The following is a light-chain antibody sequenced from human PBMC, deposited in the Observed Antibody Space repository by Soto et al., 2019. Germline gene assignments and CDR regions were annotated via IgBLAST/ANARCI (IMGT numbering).Light chain of an antibody. V-gene: IGKV1-5*03. CDR1: QTISSS. J-gene: IGKJ1*01. CDR2: RAS. CDR3: QHMAT. Sequence: DIQMTQSPSTLSASVGDRVTITCRASQTISSSLAWYHQKPGKAPKPLIYRASSLESGVPSRFSGSGSGTEFTLTIISLQPDDFATYFCQHMATFGQGTKVEIE.